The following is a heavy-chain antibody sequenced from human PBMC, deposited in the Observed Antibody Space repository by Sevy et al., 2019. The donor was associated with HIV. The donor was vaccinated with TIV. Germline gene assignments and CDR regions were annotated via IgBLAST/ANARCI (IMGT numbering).Heavy chain of an antibody. CDR2: ISAYNGNT. J-gene: IGHJ4*02. V-gene: IGHV1-18*01. Sequence: ASVKVSCKASGYTFTSYGISWERQAPGRGLEWMGWISAYNGNTNYAQKLQGRVTMTTDTSTSTAYMELRSLRSDDTAVYYCARDLGGYGGNSIDYWGQGTLVTVSS. CDR1: GYTFTSYG. CDR3: ARDLGGYGGNSIDY. D-gene: IGHD2-21*02.